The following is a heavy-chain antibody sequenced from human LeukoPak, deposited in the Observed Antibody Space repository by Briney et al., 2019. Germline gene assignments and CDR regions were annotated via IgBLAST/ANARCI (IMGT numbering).Heavy chain of an antibody. Sequence: QPGGSLRLPCAASGFTFRNYVIHWVRQAPGKGLEWVAVTSSDLNVKLYADSVKGRFTISRDNSRSTLYLQMNSLRPEDTAIYYCAREGYYGSGSPPSLYFDYWGQGTLVTVSS. CDR1: GFTFRNYV. V-gene: IGHV3-30-3*01. D-gene: IGHD3-10*01. J-gene: IGHJ4*02. CDR3: AREGYYGSGSPPSLYFDY. CDR2: TSSDLNVK.